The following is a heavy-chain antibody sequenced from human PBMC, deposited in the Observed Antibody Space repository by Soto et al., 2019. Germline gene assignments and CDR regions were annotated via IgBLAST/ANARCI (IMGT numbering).Heavy chain of an antibody. Sequence: GESLKISCQGSGNSFSNYWIAWVRQMPGKGLEWMGIIYPGDSDTRYSPSFQGQVTISVDKSISTAYLQWNSLKASDSAMYFCAKVSYNWFDPWGQGTLVTVSS. CDR1: GNSFSNYW. CDR3: AKVSYNWFDP. D-gene: IGHD2-8*01. V-gene: IGHV5-51*01. CDR2: IYPGDSDT. J-gene: IGHJ5*02.